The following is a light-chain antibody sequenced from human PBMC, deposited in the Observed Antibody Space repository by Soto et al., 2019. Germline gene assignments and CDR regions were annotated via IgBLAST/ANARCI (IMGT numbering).Light chain of an antibody. J-gene: IGLJ1*01. CDR2: DVS. V-gene: IGLV2-14*01. Sequence: QSALTQPASVSGSPGQSITISCTGTSSDVGGYNYVSWYQQHPGKAPKLMIYDVSNRPSGVPNRFSGSKSGNTASLTSSGLQAEDEADYYFSSYKSRSPRVFGTGPKVTV. CDR1: SSDVGGYNY. CDR3: SSYKSRSPRV.